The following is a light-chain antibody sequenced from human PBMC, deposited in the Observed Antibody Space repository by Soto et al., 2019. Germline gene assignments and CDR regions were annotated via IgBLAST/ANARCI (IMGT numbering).Light chain of an antibody. V-gene: IGLV2-23*01. CDR1: SGDVGSYNV. J-gene: IGLJ3*02. CDR3: CSYASNSPSWV. Sequence: QSALTQPASVSGSPGQSITISCTGTSGDVGSYNVVSWYQQHPGKAPKLMIYEGSKRPSGVSNRFSASKSGNTASLTISGLQAEDEANYYCCSYASNSPSWVFGGGTKVTVL. CDR2: EGS.